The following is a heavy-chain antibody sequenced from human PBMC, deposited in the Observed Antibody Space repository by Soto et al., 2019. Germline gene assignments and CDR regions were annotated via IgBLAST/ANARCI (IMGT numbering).Heavy chain of an antibody. Sequence: PGGSLRLSCAASGFTFDDYTMHWVRQAPGKGLEWVSLISWDGGSTYYADSVKGRFTISRDNSKNSLYLQMNSLRTEDTALYYCAKYRRSLLTYYYDSSAPYDAFDIWGQGTMVTVSS. CDR2: ISWDGGST. CDR3: AKYRRSLLTYYYDSSAPYDAFDI. CDR1: GFTFDDYT. J-gene: IGHJ3*02. D-gene: IGHD3-22*01. V-gene: IGHV3-43*01.